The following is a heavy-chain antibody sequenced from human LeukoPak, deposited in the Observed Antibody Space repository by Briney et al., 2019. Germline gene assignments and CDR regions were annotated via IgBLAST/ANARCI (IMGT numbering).Heavy chain of an antibody. J-gene: IGHJ3*02. D-gene: IGHD3-22*01. V-gene: IGHV4-59*08. CDR1: GGSISTYY. CDR3: ARQLDTYYYDSSGYYYRGAFDI. Sequence: SETLSLTCTVSGGSISTYYWSWIRQPPGKGLEWIGYIYYSGSTNYNPPLKSRVTISVDTSKNQLSLKLSSVTAADTAVYYYARQLDTYYYDSSGYYYRGAFDIWGQGTMVTVSS. CDR2: IYYSGST.